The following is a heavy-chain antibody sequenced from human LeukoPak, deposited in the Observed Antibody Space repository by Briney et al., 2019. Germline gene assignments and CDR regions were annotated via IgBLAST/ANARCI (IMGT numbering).Heavy chain of an antibody. CDR1: GFTFSSYS. CDR3: ARDIAAVGIDGFDI. V-gene: IGHV3-21*01. Sequence: GGSLRLSCAASGFTFSSYSMTWVRQAPGKGLEWVSFISSTSSYIYYADSVKGRFTISRENAKNSLYLQMNSLRAEDTAVYYCARDIAAVGIDGFDIWGQGTMVTVSS. J-gene: IGHJ3*02. D-gene: IGHD6-13*01. CDR2: ISSTSSYI.